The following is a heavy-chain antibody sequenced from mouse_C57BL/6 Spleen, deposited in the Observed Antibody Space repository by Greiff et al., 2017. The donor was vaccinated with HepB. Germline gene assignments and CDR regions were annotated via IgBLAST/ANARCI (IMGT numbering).Heavy chain of an antibody. CDR2: IDPSDSYT. CDR3: ARWLRDYFDY. D-gene: IGHD2-2*01. J-gene: IGHJ2*01. CDR1: GYTFTSYW. V-gene: IGHV1-50*01. Sequence: QVQLQQPGAELVKPGASVKLSCKASGYTFTSYWMQWVKQRPGQGLEWIGEIDPSDSYTNYNQKFKGKATLTVDTSSSTAYMQLSSLTSEDSAVYYGARWLRDYFDYWGQGTTLTVSS.